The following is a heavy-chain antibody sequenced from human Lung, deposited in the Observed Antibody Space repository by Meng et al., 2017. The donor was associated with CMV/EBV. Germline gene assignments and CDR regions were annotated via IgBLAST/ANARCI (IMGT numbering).Heavy chain of an antibody. Sequence: SVXVSXXASEYTFTAYYIHWVRQAPGQGLEWMGWIDPNGGGTNYAQKCQDRVTMTSDTSIRTAYMELSRLRSDDAALYYCARERYLVPAASPDYYYYGMDVWGQETXVTVSS. V-gene: IGHV1-2*02. CDR2: IDPNGGGT. CDR3: ARERYLVPAASPDYYYYGMDV. J-gene: IGHJ6*02. CDR1: EYTFTAYY. D-gene: IGHD2-2*01.